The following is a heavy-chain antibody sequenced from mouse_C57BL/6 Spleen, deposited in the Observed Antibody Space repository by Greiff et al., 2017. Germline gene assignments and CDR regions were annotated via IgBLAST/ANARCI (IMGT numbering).Heavy chain of an antibody. CDR1: GYAFSSSW. CDR3: AIGGYYYGFDY. CDR2: IYPGDGDT. J-gene: IGHJ2*01. D-gene: IGHD1-1*01. V-gene: IGHV1-82*01. Sequence: VQLQQSGPELVKPGASVKISCKASGYAFSSSWMNWVKQRPGKGLEWIGRIYPGDGDTNYNGKFKGKDTLTADKSSSTAYMQLSSLTSEDSAVYFCAIGGYYYGFDYWGQGTTLTVSS.